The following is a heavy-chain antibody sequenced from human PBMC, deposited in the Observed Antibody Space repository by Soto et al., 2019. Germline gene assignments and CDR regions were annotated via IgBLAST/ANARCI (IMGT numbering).Heavy chain of an antibody. CDR1: GYTFTTYY. CDR3: ARGNGILTEFDP. CDR2: INPSGGST. D-gene: IGHD3-9*01. J-gene: IGHJ5*02. Sequence: ASVKVSCKASGYTFTTYYMRWVRQAPGQGLEWMGIINPSGGSTSYAQKFQGRVTMTRDTSTSTVYMELSSLRSEDTAAYYCARGNGILTEFDPWGQGTLVTVSS. V-gene: IGHV1-46*03.